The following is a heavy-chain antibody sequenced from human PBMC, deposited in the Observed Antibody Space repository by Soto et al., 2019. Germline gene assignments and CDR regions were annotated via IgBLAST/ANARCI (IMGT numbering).Heavy chain of an antibody. D-gene: IGHD1-26*01. J-gene: IGHJ4*02. CDR3: ARPSRSGSPEYYFDY. V-gene: IGHV4-39*01. Sequence: QLQLQESGPGLVKPSETLSLTCTVSGGSISSSSYYWGWIRQPPGKGLEWIGSIYYSGSTYYNPSLKSRVTISVDTSKNQFSLKLSSVTAADTAVYYCARPSRSGSPEYYFDYWGQGTLDTVSS. CDR2: IYYSGST. CDR1: GGSISSSSYY.